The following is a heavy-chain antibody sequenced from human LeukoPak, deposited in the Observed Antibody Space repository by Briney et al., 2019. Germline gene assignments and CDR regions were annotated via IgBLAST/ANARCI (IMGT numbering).Heavy chain of an antibody. Sequence: GGSLRLSCAASGFTFSSYDMHWVRQATGKGLEWVSAIGTAGDTYYPGSVKGRFTISRENAKNSLYLQMNSLRAGDTAVYYCARAYYDILTGSADAFDIWGQGTMVTVSS. CDR1: GFTFSSYD. CDR3: ARAYYDILTGSADAFDI. J-gene: IGHJ3*02. D-gene: IGHD3-9*01. CDR2: IGTAGDT. V-gene: IGHV3-13*01.